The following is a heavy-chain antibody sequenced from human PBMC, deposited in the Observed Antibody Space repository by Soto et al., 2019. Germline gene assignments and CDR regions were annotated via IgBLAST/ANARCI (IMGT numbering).Heavy chain of an antibody. CDR1: GGSISSGDNY. D-gene: IGHD3-22*01. CDR3: ARVRAGAAYYYDSTGFDH. CDR2: IYYSGST. J-gene: IGHJ4*02. Sequence: QVQLQESGPGLVKPSQTLSLTCTVSGGSISSGDNYWSWIRQHPGKGLEWIGYIYYSGSTYYNPSLRRRVTISVDTSKNQFSLKLSSVTAADSAVYYCARVRAGAAYYYDSTGFDHWGQGSLVTVSS. V-gene: IGHV4-31*03.